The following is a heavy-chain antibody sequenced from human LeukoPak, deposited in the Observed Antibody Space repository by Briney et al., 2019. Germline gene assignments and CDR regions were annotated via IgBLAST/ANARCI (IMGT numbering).Heavy chain of an antibody. V-gene: IGHV4-4*07. CDR1: GGSISSYY. CDR2: IYSSGRT. Sequence: SETLSLTCTVSGGSISSYYWSWIRQPAGQGLEWIGRIYSSGRTNYNASLKSRVTMSVDTSKTQFSLKLSSVTAADTAVYYCARGGGIPDPDYYYYYYMDVWGKGTTVTVSS. D-gene: IGHD2-2*02. J-gene: IGHJ6*03. CDR3: ARGGGIPDPDYYYYYYMDV.